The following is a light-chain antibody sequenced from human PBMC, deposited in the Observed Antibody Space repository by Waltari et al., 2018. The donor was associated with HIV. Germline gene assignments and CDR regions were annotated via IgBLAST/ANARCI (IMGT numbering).Light chain of an antibody. CDR3: SSYAGSNNWVV. CDR2: DVS. CDR1: SSDVGGYKY. V-gene: IGLV2-8*01. Sequence: PPSASGSPGQSVTISCTGTSSDVGGYKYVSWYQQHPGKAPKLMIYDVSKRPSGVPDRFSGSKSGNTASLTVSGLQAEDEADYYCSSYAGSNNWVVFGGGTKLTVL. J-gene: IGLJ2*01.